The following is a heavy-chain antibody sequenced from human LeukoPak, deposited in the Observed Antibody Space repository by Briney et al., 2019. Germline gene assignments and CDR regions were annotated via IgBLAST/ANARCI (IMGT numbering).Heavy chain of an antibody. CDR3: ARAVLGDSGSADY. D-gene: IGHD5-12*01. J-gene: IGHJ4*02. CDR2: IIPIFGTA. CDR1: LGTFSSYA. V-gene: IGHV1-69*06. Sequence: GSAVKVSCKASLGTFSSYAISWVRQAPGQGLEWMGGIIPIFGTANYAQKFQGRVTITADKSTSAAYLELSSLRSEDTAVYYCARAVLGDSGSADYWGQGTLVTVSS.